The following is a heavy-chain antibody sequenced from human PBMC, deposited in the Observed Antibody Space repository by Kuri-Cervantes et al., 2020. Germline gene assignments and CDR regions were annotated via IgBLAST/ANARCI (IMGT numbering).Heavy chain of an antibody. CDR1: GGSISSYY. Sequence: GSLSLSCTVSGGSISSYYWSWIRQPPGKGLEWIGYIYYSGSTNYNPSLKSRVTISVDTSKNQFSLKLSSVTAADTAVYYCARVSFTYDILTGYYPNHFDYWGQGTLVTASS. D-gene: IGHD3-9*01. V-gene: IGHV4-59*01. CDR3: ARVSFTYDILTGYYPNHFDY. CDR2: IYYSGST. J-gene: IGHJ4*02.